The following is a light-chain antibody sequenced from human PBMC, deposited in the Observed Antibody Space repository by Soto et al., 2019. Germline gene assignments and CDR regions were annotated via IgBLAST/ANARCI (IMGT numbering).Light chain of an antibody. CDR2: DAS. J-gene: IGKJ5*01. V-gene: IGKV3-11*01. CDR1: QSIGSY. Sequence: EVVMTQSPATLSLSPGERATLSCRASQSIGSYLAWYQQNPCQPPRLLIYDASNRATGIPARFSGSGSGTDFTLTISSLEPEDFAVYYCQQRNNWQAFGQGTRLEIK. CDR3: QQRNNWQA.